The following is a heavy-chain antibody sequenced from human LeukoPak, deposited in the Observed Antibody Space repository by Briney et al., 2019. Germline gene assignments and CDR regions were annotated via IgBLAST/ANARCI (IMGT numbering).Heavy chain of an antibody. J-gene: IGHJ3*02. D-gene: IGHD6-13*01. CDR1: GFTFSSYA. V-gene: IGHV3-23*01. CDR2: ISGSGGGT. Sequence: GGSLRLSCAASGFTFSSYAMDWVRQAPGKGLEWVSVISGSGGGTYYADSVKGRLTISRGDSKNTLYLQMNSLRVEDTAVYYCAKVVAAGTKAFDIWGQGTMVTVSS. CDR3: AKVVAAGTKAFDI.